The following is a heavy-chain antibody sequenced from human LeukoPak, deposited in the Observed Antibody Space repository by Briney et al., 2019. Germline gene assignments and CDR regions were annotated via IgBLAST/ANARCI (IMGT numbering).Heavy chain of an antibody. CDR2: IYYSGST. V-gene: IGHV4-31*03. CDR3: ASTIAAAGYSWFDP. J-gene: IGHJ5*02. Sequence: PSQTLSLTCTVSGGSISSGGYYCSWIRQHPGKGLEWIGYIYYSGSTYYNPSLKSRVTISVDTSKNQFSLKLSSVTAADTAVYYCASTIAAAGYSWFDPWGQGTLVTVSS. D-gene: IGHD6-13*01. CDR1: GGSISSGGYY.